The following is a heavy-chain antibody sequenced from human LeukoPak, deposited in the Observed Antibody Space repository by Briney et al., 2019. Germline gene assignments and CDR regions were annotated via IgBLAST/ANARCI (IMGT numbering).Heavy chain of an antibody. D-gene: IGHD5-18*01. CDR1: GFTFSSYS. V-gene: IGHV3-21*01. CDR2: ISSSSSYI. J-gene: IGHJ4*02. Sequence: GGSLRLSCAASGFTFSSYSMNWVRQAPGEGLEWVSSISSSSSYIYYADSVKGRFTISRDNAKNSLYLQMNSLRAEDTAVYYCARDADSYGYRVDFDYWGQGTLVTVSS. CDR3: ARDADSYGYRVDFDY.